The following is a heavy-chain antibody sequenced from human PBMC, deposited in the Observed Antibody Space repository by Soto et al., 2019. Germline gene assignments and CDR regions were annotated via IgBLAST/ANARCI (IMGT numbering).Heavy chain of an antibody. J-gene: IGHJ3*02. CDR3: ARERYDSSGQQSGDAFDI. CDR1: GGSISSGGYY. D-gene: IGHD3-22*01. V-gene: IGHV4-31*03. Sequence: QVQLQESGPGLVNPSQTLSLTCTVSGGSISSGGYYWSWIRQHQGKGLEWIGYIYYSGSTYYNPSLKSRVTISVDTAKHQFSLKLSSVTAADTAVYYCARERYDSSGQQSGDAFDIWGQGTMVTVSS. CDR2: IYYSGST.